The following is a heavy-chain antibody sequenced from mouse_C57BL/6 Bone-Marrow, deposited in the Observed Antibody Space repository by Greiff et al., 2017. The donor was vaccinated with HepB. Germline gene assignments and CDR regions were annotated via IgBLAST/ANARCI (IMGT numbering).Heavy chain of an antibody. D-gene: IGHD1-1*01. V-gene: IGHV14-3*01. CDR1: GFNIKNTY. Sequence: EVKLQESVAELVRPGASVKLSCTASGFNIKNTYMHWVKQRPEQGLEWIGRIDPANGNTKYAPKFQGKATITADTSSNTAYLQLSSLTSEDTAIYYCARSYYYGSSYVKYFDVWGTGTTVTVSS. CDR2: IDPANGNT. J-gene: IGHJ1*03. CDR3: ARSYYYGSSYVKYFDV.